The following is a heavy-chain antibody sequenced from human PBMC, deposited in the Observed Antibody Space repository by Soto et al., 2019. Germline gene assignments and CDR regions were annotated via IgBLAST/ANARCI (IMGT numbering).Heavy chain of an antibody. CDR1: GGSFSGYY. Sequence: QVQLQQWGAGLLKPSETLSLTCAVYGGSFSGYYWSWIRQPPGKGLEWIGEINHSGSTNYNPSLKSRVTISVDTSKNQFSLKLSSVTAADTAVYYCARGRVGVPGPFYGMDVWGQGTTVTVSS. CDR2: INHSGST. D-gene: IGHD2-2*01. J-gene: IGHJ6*02. CDR3: ARGRVGVPGPFYGMDV. V-gene: IGHV4-34*01.